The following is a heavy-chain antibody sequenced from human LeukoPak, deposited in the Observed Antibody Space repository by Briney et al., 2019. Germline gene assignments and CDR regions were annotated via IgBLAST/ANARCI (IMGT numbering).Heavy chain of an antibody. V-gene: IGHV3-30-3*01. CDR1: GFTFSSYA. CDR2: ISYDGSNK. D-gene: IGHD3-10*01. J-gene: IGHJ4*02. CDR3: AREGSGSYYTFDY. Sequence: PPGRSLRLSCAASGFTFSSYAMHWVRQAPGKGLEWVAVISYDGSNKYYADSVKGRFTISRDNSKNTLYLQMNSLRAEDTAVYYCAREGSGSYYTFDYWGQGTLVTVSS.